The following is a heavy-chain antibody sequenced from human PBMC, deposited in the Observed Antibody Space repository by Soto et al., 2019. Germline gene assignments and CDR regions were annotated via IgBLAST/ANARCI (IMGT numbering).Heavy chain of an antibody. Sequence: SETLSLTCAVYGGSFSGYYWSWIRQPPGKGLEWIGEINHSGSTNYNPTLKSRVTISVDTSKNQFSLKLSSVTAADTAVYYCARGDLGRIDYWGQGTLVTVSS. CDR2: INHSGST. CDR1: GGSFSGYY. D-gene: IGHD3-16*01. V-gene: IGHV4-34*01. CDR3: ARGDLGRIDY. J-gene: IGHJ4*02.